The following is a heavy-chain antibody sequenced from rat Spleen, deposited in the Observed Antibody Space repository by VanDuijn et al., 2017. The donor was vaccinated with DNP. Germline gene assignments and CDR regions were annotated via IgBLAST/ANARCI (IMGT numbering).Heavy chain of an antibody. V-gene: IGHV3-3*01. D-gene: IGHD1-4*01. CDR2: INSAGNT. J-gene: IGHJ4*01. CDR1: GYSITSGYR. Sequence: EVQLQESGPGLVKPSQSLSLTCSVTGYSITSGYRWNWIREFTGNKLEWMGYINSAGNTHYNPSLKSRFSITRDTSKNQFFLQLNPVTIEDTGTYCCAPWPGYNPPYAIDAWGPGTSVTVSS. CDR3: APWPGYNPPYAIDA.